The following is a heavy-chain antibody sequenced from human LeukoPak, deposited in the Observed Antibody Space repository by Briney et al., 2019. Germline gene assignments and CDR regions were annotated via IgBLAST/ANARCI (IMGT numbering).Heavy chain of an antibody. V-gene: IGHV3-74*01. CDR1: GFTFSRYW. CDR3: ATRADIAVVPAALMDV. Sequence: GGSLRLSCAASGFTFSRYWMHWVRQAPGKGLVWVSRINGGGSGPTYADSVKGRFTISRDNGKNTLYLQTNSLRAEDTAVYYCATRADIAVVPAALMDVWGKGTTVTVSS. CDR2: INGGGSGP. D-gene: IGHD2-2*01. J-gene: IGHJ6*04.